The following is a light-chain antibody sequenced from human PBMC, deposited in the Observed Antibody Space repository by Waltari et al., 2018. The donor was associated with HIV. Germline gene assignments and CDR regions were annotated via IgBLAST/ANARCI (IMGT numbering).Light chain of an antibody. CDR2: KVS. J-gene: IGKJ1*01. CDR3: MQGSHWPRT. V-gene: IGKV2-30*01. CDR1: QSLVYSDGNTY. Sequence: DVVLTQSPLSLPVTLGQPASISCRSNQSLVYSDGNTYLNWFLQRPGQSPRRLIYKVSNRGSGVPDRFRGSGSGTDFTLKISRVEAEDVGVYSCMQGSHWPRTFGQGTKVEIK.